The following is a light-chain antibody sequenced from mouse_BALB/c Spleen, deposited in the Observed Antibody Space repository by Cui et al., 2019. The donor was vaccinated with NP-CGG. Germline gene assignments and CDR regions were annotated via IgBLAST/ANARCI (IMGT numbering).Light chain of an antibody. Sequence: QAVVTQRSALTTSPGETVTLTCRSSIGVVTTSNYANWVQEKPDHLFTGLIGGTNNRAPGVPARFSGSLIGDKAALTITGAQTEDEAIYFCALWYSNHWVFGGGTKLTVL. V-gene: IGLV1*01. CDR1: IGVVTTSNY. J-gene: IGLJ1*01. CDR3: ALWYSNHWV. CDR2: GTN.